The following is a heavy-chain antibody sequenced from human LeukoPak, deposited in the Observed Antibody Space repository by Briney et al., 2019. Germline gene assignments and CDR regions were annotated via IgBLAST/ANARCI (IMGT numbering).Heavy chain of an antibody. Sequence: PSETLSLTCAVYGGSFSGYYWSWIRQPPGKGLEWIGEINHSGSTNYNPSLKSRVTISVDTSKNQFSLKLSSVTAADTAVYFCARVAGDYGNYYSLDYWGQGTLVTVSS. CDR3: ARVAGDYGNYYSLDY. V-gene: IGHV4-34*01. CDR2: INHSGST. CDR1: GGSFSGYY. J-gene: IGHJ4*02. D-gene: IGHD1-26*01.